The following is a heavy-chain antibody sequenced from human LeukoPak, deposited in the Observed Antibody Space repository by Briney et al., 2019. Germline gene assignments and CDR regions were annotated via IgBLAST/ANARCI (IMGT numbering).Heavy chain of an antibody. Sequence: GGSLRLSCAASGFTYSSYGMHWVRQAPGKGLEWVAVISYDGSNKYYADSVKGRFTISRDNSKNTLYLQMNSLRAEDTAVYYCAKSPSQATVTTVYRYWGPGTLVTVSS. D-gene: IGHD4-11*01. CDR3: AKSPSQATVTTVYRY. CDR1: GFTYSSYG. J-gene: IGHJ4*02. V-gene: IGHV3-30*18. CDR2: ISYDGSNK.